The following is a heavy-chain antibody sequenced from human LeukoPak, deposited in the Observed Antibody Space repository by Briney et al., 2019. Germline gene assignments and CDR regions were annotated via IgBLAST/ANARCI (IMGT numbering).Heavy chain of an antibody. CDR1: GGSISSYY. J-gene: IGHJ4*02. CDR2: IYTSGST. CDR3: ARGGPNYYDSSDFDY. Sequence: SETLSLTCTVSGGSISSYYWSWIRQPAGKGLEWIGRIYTSGSTNYNPSLKSRVTMSVDTSKNQFSLKLSSVTAADTAVYYCARGGPNYYDSSDFDYWGQGTLVTVSS. V-gene: IGHV4-4*07. D-gene: IGHD3-22*01.